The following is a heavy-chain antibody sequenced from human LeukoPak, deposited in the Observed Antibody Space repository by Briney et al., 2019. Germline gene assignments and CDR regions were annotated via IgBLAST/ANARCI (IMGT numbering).Heavy chain of an antibody. V-gene: IGHV3-33*08. CDR3: ARDLHDYSDYYYGMDV. Sequence: GGSLRLSCAASGFTFSSYGMHWVRQAPGKGLEWVAVIWYDGSNKYYADSVKGRFTISRDNSKNTLYLQMNSLRAEDTAVYYCARDLHDYSDYYYGMDVWGQGTTVTVSS. CDR1: GFTFSSYG. CDR2: IWYDGSNK. J-gene: IGHJ6*02. D-gene: IGHD4-11*01.